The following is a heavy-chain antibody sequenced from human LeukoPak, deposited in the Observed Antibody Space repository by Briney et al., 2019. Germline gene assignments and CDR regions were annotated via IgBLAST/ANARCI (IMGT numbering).Heavy chain of an antibody. D-gene: IGHD2/OR15-2a*01. CDR2: LSSTSSDK. CDR1: GFSFSSYS. Sequence: GGSLRPSCAASGFSFSSYSMNWVRQAPGKGLEWVSSLSSTSSDKRYAESVTGRFTISRDNPKNSVYLQMNSLRVEDTAVYHCARRGRSYINPNRGWFDPWGQGTLVIVSS. J-gene: IGHJ5*02. V-gene: IGHV3-21*06. CDR3: ARRGRSYINPNRGWFDP.